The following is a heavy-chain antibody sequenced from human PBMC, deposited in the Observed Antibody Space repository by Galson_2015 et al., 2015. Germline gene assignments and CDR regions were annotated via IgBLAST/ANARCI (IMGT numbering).Heavy chain of an antibody. J-gene: IGHJ6*02. D-gene: IGHD2-15*01. CDR1: GFTFSSYG. Sequence: SLRLSCAASGFTFSSYGMHWVRQAPGKGLEWVAVIWYDGSNKYYADSVKGRFTISRDNSKNTLYLQMNSLRAEDTAVYYCARDIGLVGYCSGGSCSFYYYYGMDVWGQGTTVTVSS. CDR2: IWYDGSNK. V-gene: IGHV3-33*01. CDR3: ARDIGLVGYCSGGSCSFYYYYGMDV.